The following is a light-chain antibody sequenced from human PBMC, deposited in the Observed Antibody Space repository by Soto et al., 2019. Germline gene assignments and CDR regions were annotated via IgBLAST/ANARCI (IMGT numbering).Light chain of an antibody. V-gene: IGKV1-5*01. CDR3: QQYHGSSLT. J-gene: IGKJ1*01. CDR2: DAS. Sequence: DIQMTQSPPALSASVGDRVTITCRASERVHKWLAWYQQKAGKAPKVLIYDASTLETGVPSRFSGSGSGTEFALTISSLQPNDSATYFCQQYHGSSLTFAQGTKVEI. CDR1: ERVHKW.